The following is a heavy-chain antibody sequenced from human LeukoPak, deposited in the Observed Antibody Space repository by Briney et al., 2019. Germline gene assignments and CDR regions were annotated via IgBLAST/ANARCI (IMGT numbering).Heavy chain of an antibody. V-gene: IGHV4-38-2*02. CDR2: IYHSGST. CDR1: GYSISSGYY. Sequence: RTSETLSLTCTVSGYSISSGYYWGWIRQPPGKGLQWIGSIYHSGSTYYNPSLKSRVTISVDTSKNQFSLKLSSVTTADTAVYYCARDLGSCYDYWGQGTLVTVSS. D-gene: IGHD2-15*01. J-gene: IGHJ4*02. CDR3: ARDLGSCYDY.